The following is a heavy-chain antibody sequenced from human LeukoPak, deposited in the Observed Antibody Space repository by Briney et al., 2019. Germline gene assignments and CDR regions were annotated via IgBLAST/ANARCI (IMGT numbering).Heavy chain of an antibody. CDR1: GFTFRTHG. CDR3: VGGDRHGCYVDY. Sequence: GGSLRLSYAASGFTFRTHGMRCVRQAPGKGLEWVSGINWNGGSTGYADSVKGRFTISRDNAKNSLYLQMNSLRAEDTALYYCVGGDRHGCYVDYWGQGTLVTVSS. CDR2: INWNGGST. D-gene: IGHD5-24*01. J-gene: IGHJ4*02. V-gene: IGHV3-20*03.